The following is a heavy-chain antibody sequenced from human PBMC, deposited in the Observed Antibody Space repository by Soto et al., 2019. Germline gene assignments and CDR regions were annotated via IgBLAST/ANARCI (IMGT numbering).Heavy chain of an antibody. CDR2: ISSSSSYI. V-gene: IGHV3-21*01. CDR3: ARVVDYCDPYYYYGMDV. D-gene: IGHD3-22*01. Sequence: EVQLVESGGGLVKPGGSLRLSCAASGFTFSSYSMNLVRQAPGKGLEGVSSISSSSSYIYYADSVKGRVTISRDNAKNSLYLQMNSLRAEDTAVYYCARVVDYCDPYYYYGMDVWGQGTTVTVSS. CDR1: GFTFSSYS. J-gene: IGHJ6*02.